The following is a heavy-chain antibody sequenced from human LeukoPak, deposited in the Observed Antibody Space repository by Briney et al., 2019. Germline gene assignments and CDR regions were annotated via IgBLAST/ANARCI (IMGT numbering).Heavy chain of an antibody. J-gene: IGHJ4*02. V-gene: IGHV4-59*01. D-gene: IGHD4-17*01. CDR2: IYYSGTT. CDR3: ARASGDYYVSFDY. Sequence: PSETLSLTCTVSGGSISSYWWSWIRQSPGKGLECIGYIYYSGTTNYNPSLRSRVTISVDTSKNQFSLKLSSVTAADTAVYYCARASGDYYVSFDYWGQGTLVTVSS. CDR1: GGSISSYW.